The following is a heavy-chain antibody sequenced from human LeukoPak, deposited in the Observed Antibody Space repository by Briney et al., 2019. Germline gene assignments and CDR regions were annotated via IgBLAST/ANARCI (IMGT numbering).Heavy chain of an antibody. V-gene: IGHV4-34*01. D-gene: IGHD6-13*01. J-gene: IGHJ4*02. CDR3: ARGPPLYSSLARFDY. Sequence: PSETLSLTCAVYGGSFSGYYWSWIRQPPGKGLEWIGVINHSGSTNYNPSLKSRVTISVDTSKNQFSLKLSSVTAADTAVYYCARGPPLYSSLARFDYWGQGTLVTVSS. CDR1: GGSFSGYY. CDR2: INHSGST.